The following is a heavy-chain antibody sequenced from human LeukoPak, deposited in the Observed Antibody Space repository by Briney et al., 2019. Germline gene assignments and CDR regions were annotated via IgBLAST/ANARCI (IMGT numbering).Heavy chain of an antibody. Sequence: TSETLSLTCTVSGGSISSYYWSWIRQPPGKGLEWIAYIYYSGSTNYNPSLKSRVIISVETSRNQFSLKLSSVTAADTAMYYCARGGGWLDHWGQGTLVTVSS. CDR3: ARGGGWLDH. CDR1: GGSISSYY. CDR2: IYYSGST. V-gene: IGHV4-59*01. J-gene: IGHJ4*02. D-gene: IGHD6-19*01.